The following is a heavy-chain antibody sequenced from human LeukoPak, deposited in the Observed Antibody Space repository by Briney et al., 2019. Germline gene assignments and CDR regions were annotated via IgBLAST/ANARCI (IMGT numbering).Heavy chain of an antibody. J-gene: IGHJ4*02. CDR2: INVDSGDT. Sequence: GASVKVSCKASGYTFTGHYMHWVRRAPGQGLEWVGWINVDSGDTSSAQKFQGRVTMTRDTSISTAYMELSSLRSDDTAVYYCGRDARDGYNPADYWGQGTLVTVSS. CDR3: GRDARDGYNPADY. D-gene: IGHD5-24*01. V-gene: IGHV1-2*02. CDR1: GYTFTGHY.